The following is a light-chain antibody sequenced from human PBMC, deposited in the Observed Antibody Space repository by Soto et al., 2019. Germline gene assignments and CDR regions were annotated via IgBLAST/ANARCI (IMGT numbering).Light chain of an antibody. CDR1: QTVNSN. CDR3: QQYDGWPPWT. V-gene: IGKV3D-15*01. CDR2: AAS. Sequence: EVVVTQSPATLSLSPGERASLSCRTSQTVNSNLAWYQQKPGQAPRILIYAASTSAAAIPARFSGSGSATAFTPTISSLQSEDFAVYYCQQYDGWPPWTFGQGTKVE. J-gene: IGKJ1*01.